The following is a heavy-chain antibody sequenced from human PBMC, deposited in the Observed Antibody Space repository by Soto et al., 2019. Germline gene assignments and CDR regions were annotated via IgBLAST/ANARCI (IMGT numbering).Heavy chain of an antibody. CDR1: GYTFTSYG. D-gene: IGHD2-2*02. J-gene: IGHJ3*02. Sequence: ASVKVSCKASGYTFTSYGISWVRQAPGRGLEWMGWISAYNGNTNYAQKLQGRVTMTTDTSTSTAYMELRSLRSDDTAVYYFARYCSSTSCYKLNDAFDIWGQGTMVTVSS. CDR2: ISAYNGNT. CDR3: ARYCSSTSCYKLNDAFDI. V-gene: IGHV1-18*01.